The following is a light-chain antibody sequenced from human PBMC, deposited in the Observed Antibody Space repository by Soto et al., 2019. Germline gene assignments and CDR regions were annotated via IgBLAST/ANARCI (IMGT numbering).Light chain of an antibody. J-gene: IGLJ2*01. CDR3: SSYTSSSTVV. Sequence: QSALTQPASVSGSPGQSITISCTGTSIDVGGYNYVSWYQQHPGKAPKLMIYDVSNRPSVVSNRFSGSKSGNTASLTISGLQAEDEADYYCSSYTSSSTVVFGGGTKLTVL. CDR1: SIDVGGYNY. CDR2: DVS. V-gene: IGLV2-14*01.